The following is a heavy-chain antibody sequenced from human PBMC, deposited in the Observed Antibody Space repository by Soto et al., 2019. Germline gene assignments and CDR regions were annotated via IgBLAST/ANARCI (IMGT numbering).Heavy chain of an antibody. J-gene: IGHJ3*01. CDR2: ISDAAGSA. CDR3: ARPYGGKIGDAPDL. Sequence: GGSLRLSCVASGFTFSSYAISWVRQVPGKGLEWVSTISDAAGSAYYVDSVKGRFTISRDKSKKTLYLQMNSLRAEDSAVYYCARPYGGKIGDAPDLWGPGTMVTVSS. CDR1: GFTFSSYA. D-gene: IGHD4-17*01. V-gene: IGHV3-23*01.